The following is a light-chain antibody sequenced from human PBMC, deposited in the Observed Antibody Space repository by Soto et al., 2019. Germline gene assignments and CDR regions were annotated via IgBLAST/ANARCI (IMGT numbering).Light chain of an antibody. J-gene: IGKJ1*01. Sequence: EIVLTQSPGTLSLSPGERATLSCRASQSVSSSYLAWYQQKPGQAPRLLIYGASSRATGIPDRFSGSGSGTDFALTISRLGPEYFAVYYCQQYGSSRTFGQGTKVEIK. CDR1: QSVSSSY. CDR3: QQYGSSRT. V-gene: IGKV3-20*01. CDR2: GAS.